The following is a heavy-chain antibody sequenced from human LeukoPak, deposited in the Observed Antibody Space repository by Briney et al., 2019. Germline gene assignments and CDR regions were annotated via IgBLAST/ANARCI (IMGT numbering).Heavy chain of an antibody. D-gene: IGHD3-22*01. CDR3: ARSAYFFESSAYSVTIDF. V-gene: IGHV4-4*07. J-gene: IGHJ4*02. CDR2: IHTSGST. Sequence: SETLSLTCTVSGGSISSYYWNWIRQPAGKGLEWIGRIHTSGSTNYNPSLKSRVTMSVDTSKNQFSLKLTSMTAADTAVYFCARSAYFFESSAYSVTIDFWGRGTLVSVSS. CDR1: GGSISSYY.